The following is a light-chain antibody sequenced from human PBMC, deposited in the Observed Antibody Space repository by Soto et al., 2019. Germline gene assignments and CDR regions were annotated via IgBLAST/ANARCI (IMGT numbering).Light chain of an antibody. CDR2: DAS. J-gene: IGKJ4*01. V-gene: IGKV1-5*01. CDR1: QSISSW. Sequence: DIQMTQSPSTLSASVGDRVTITCRASQSISSWLAWYQQKPGKAPKLLIYDASSLESGVPSRFSGGGSGTEFTLTIRSLQPDDFATYYCQQYNSYSGTFGGGTKVEIK. CDR3: QQYNSYSGT.